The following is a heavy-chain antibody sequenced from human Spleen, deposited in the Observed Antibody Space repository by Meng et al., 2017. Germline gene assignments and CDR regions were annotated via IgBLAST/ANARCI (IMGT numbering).Heavy chain of an antibody. V-gene: IGHV1-2*06. D-gene: IGHD6-13*01. J-gene: IGHJ4*02. CDR2: IDPKSGDT. CDR3: ARDEDISAAGKLFGDY. Sequence: QVQLVQAGTERKKPGASMKVSCKPSGYNFPDYWLHWVRRAPGQGLEWMGRIDPKSGDTHYAQRFQGRVTMTGDTSISTAYMELSGLRSDDTAMYYCARDEDISAAGKLFGDYWGQGTLVTVSS. CDR1: GYNFPDYW.